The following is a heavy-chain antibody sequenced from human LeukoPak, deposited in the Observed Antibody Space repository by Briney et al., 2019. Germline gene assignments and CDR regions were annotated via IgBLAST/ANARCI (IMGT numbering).Heavy chain of an antibody. D-gene: IGHD5-24*01. CDR3: TRLLGGYNYES. Sequence: GGSLRLSCAASGFTFSGSAMPWVRQASGKGLEWVGRIRSKANSYATAYAASVKGRFTISRDDSKNTAYLQMNSLKTEDTAVYYCTRLLGGYNYESWGQGTLVTVSS. J-gene: IGHJ4*02. CDR1: GFTFSGSA. V-gene: IGHV3-73*01. CDR2: IRSKANSYAT.